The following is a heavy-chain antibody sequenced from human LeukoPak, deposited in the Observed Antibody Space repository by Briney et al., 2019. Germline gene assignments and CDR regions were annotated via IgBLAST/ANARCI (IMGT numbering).Heavy chain of an antibody. D-gene: IGHD3-3*01. J-gene: IGHJ5*02. Sequence: GGSLRLSCAAAGFNFSSYSMNWVRQAPGKGLEWVSSISSSSSYIYYADSVKGRFTISRDNAKNSLYPQMNSLRAEDTAVYYCASEAYYDFWSGSQNNWFDPWGQGTLVTVSS. CDR2: ISSSSSYI. V-gene: IGHV3-21*01. CDR1: GFNFSSYS. CDR3: ASEAYYDFWSGSQNNWFDP.